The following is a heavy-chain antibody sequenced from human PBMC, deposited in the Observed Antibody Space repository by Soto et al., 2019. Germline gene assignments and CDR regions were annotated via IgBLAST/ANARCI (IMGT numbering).Heavy chain of an antibody. D-gene: IGHD4-17*01. J-gene: IGHJ4*02. V-gene: IGHV4-39*01. CDR1: GGSISSSSYY. Sequence: ASETLSLTCTVSGGSISSSSYYWGWIRQPPGKGLEWIGSIYYSGSTYYNPSLKSRVTISVDTSKNQFSLKLSSVTAADTAVYYCARQYYGSLFDYWGQGTLVTVSS. CDR2: IYYSGST. CDR3: ARQYYGSLFDY.